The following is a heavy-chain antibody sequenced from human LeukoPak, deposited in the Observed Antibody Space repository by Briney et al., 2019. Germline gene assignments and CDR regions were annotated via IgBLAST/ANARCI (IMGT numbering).Heavy chain of an antibody. CDR2: INTNTGNP. J-gene: IGHJ3*02. D-gene: IGHD3-9*01. Sequence: ASVKVSCKASGSTFTSYAMNWVRQAPGQGLEWMGWINTNTGNPTYAQGFTGRFVFSLDTSVSTAYLQISSLKAEDTAVYYCARDEVRYFDWFPADAFDIWGQGTMVTVSS. CDR1: GSTFTSYA. V-gene: IGHV7-4-1*02. CDR3: ARDEVRYFDWFPADAFDI.